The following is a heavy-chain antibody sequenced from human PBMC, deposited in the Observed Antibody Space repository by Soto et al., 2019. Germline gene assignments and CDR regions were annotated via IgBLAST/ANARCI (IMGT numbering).Heavy chain of an antibody. D-gene: IGHD6-13*01. CDR2: ITSSSSIT. V-gene: IGHV3-48*03. Sequence: EVQLVESGGGLVQPGGSLRLSCAASGFTFSSYEMNWVRQAPGKGLEWISYITSSSSITRYADSVKGRFTISRDNAKNSLYLQMNSLRAEDTAVYYCARVSGAAAGKGYYWGQGTLVTVSS. CDR3: ARVSGAAAGKGYY. J-gene: IGHJ4*02. CDR1: GFTFSSYE.